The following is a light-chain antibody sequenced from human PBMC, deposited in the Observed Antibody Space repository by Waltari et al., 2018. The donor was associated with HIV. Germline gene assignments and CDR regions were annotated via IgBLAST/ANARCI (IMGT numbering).Light chain of an antibody. CDR2: AAS. CDR3: QQSYSTTWT. J-gene: IGKJ1*01. Sequence: DIQMTQSPSSLSASVGDRVTITCRASQSISSYLNWYQQKPGKAPKLRIYAASSLQSGVPSRFSGSGSGTDFTLTISSLQPEDCATYYCQQSYSTTWTFGQGTKVEIK. CDR1: QSISSY. V-gene: IGKV1-39*01.